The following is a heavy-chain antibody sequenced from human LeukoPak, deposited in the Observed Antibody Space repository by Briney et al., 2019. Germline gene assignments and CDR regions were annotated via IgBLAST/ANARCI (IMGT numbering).Heavy chain of an antibody. CDR1: GFTFSSYS. J-gene: IGHJ3*02. Sequence: GGSLRLSCAASGFTFSSYSMNWVCQAPGKGLEWVSSISSSSSYIYYADSVKGRFTISRDNAKNSLYLQMNSLRAEDTAVYYCARGTEVSDAFDIWGQGTMVTVSS. V-gene: IGHV3-21*01. D-gene: IGHD1-14*01. CDR3: ARGTEVSDAFDI. CDR2: ISSSSSYI.